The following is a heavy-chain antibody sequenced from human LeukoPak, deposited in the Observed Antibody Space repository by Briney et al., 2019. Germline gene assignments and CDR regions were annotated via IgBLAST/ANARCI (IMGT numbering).Heavy chain of an antibody. CDR3: ARVGGMLTINNEAFDI. Sequence: KTSETLSLTCTVSGGSMKSYYWNWIRQPPGKGLEWIGYIYYSGSTNYNPSLKSRVTISVDTSKNQFSLKLTSVTAADTAVYYCARVGGMLTINNEAFDIRGQGTVVTVS. D-gene: IGHD3-16*01. V-gene: IGHV4-59*01. J-gene: IGHJ3*02. CDR1: GGSMKSYY. CDR2: IYYSGST.